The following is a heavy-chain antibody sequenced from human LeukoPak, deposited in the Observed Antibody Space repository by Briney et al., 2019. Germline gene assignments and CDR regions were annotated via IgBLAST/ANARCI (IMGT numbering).Heavy chain of an antibody. V-gene: IGHV3-23*01. CDR3: AKDQSNYASGSFYYFDS. Sequence: GGSLRLSCEVSGFTFSAYAMAWVRQAPGKGLEWVSATNSRGLSTYYAASVKGRFTISRDNSRNTLFLQMNSLSAEDTAVYYCAKDQSNYASGSFYYFDSWGQGTLVTVSS. CDR1: GFTFSAYA. D-gene: IGHD3-10*01. J-gene: IGHJ4*02. CDR2: TNSRGLST.